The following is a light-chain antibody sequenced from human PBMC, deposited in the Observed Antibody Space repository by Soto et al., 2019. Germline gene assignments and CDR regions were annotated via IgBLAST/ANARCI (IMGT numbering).Light chain of an antibody. CDR2: DAS. CDR3: QQRRNWPRT. V-gene: IGKV3-11*01. CDR1: QSVSNS. J-gene: IGKJ2*01. Sequence: EIVLTQSPATLSLSPGERATLSCRASQSVSNSLVWFQQKPGQAPRLLIYDASNRATDIPARFSGSGSGTDFTLTISSLDPEDLAVYYCQQRRNWPRTFGQGTKLEIK.